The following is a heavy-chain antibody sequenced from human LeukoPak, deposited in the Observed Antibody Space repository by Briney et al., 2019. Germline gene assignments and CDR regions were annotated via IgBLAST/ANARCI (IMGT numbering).Heavy chain of an antibody. CDR1: GFTFSSYS. CDR2: ISSCSSTI. J-gene: IGHJ6*03. Sequence: PGGSLRLSCAASGFTFSSYSMNWVGQAPGKGVDGVAYISSCSSTIYYADSVKGRFTISRDNAKNSLYLQMNSLRAEDTAVYYCAKTDYDSSGYDRFYYYYMGVWGKGTTVTVSS. V-gene: IGHV3-48*01. D-gene: IGHD3-22*01. CDR3: AKTDYDSSGYDRFYYYYMGV.